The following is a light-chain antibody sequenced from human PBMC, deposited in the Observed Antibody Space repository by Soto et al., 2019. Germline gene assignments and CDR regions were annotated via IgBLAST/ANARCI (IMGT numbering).Light chain of an antibody. J-gene: IGLJ2*01. CDR1: SSDVGGYNY. V-gene: IGLV2-11*01. CDR2: DVN. Sequence: QSVLTQPRSVSGSPGQSVSISCTGTSSDVGGYNYVSWYQQHPGKAPQLIIYDVNRRPSGVSDRFSGSKSGNTASLTISGLQAEDEADYYCCSYAGSYGSPAIGGGTKLTVL. CDR3: CSYAGSYGSPA.